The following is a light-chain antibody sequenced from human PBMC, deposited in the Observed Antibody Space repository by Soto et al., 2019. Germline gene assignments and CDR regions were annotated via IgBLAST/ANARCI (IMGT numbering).Light chain of an antibody. CDR2: GNN. J-gene: IGLJ2*01. CDR3: TAWDGSLNNVL. CDR1: GSSIGTNT. Sequence: QSALTQPPSASGTPGQRVTISCSGSGSSIGTNTVNWYRQLPGTAPKLLIYGNNQRPSGVPDRFSGSKSGTSASLAISGLRSEDEVEYYCTAWDGSLNNVLFGGGTKVTVL. V-gene: IGLV1-44*01.